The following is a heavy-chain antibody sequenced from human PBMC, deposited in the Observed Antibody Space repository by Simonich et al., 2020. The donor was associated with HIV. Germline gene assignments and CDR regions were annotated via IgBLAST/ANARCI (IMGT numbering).Heavy chain of an antibody. Sequence: QVQLQQWGAGLLKPSETLSLTCAVYGGSASGYYWSWIRQPPGQGLDWIGDIDESVRPNSRPSLKSRGPMSLDTSKNQFALKLSSVTAADTAVYYCARHSGYADAFDIWGQGTMITVSS. V-gene: IGHV4-34*01. CDR1: GGSASGYY. CDR3: ARHSGYADAFDI. D-gene: IGHD5-12*01. CDR2: IDESVRP. J-gene: IGHJ3*02.